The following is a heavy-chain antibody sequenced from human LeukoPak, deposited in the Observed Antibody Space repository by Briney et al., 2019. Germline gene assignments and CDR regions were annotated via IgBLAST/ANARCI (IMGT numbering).Heavy chain of an antibody. J-gene: IGHJ6*02. CDR2: ISYDGSNK. CDR1: GFTFSSYG. V-gene: IGHV3-30*18. D-gene: IGHD6-13*01. Sequence: PGGSLRLSCAASGFTFSSYGMHWVRQAPGKGLEWVAVISYDGSNKYYADSVKGRFTISRDNSKNTLYLQMNSLRAEDTAVYYCAKDAAAAGPDYHYGMDVWGQGTTVTVSS. CDR3: AKDAAAAGPDYHYGMDV.